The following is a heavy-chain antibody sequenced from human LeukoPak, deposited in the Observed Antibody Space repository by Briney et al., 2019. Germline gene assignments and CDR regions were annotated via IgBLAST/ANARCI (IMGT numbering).Heavy chain of an antibody. CDR3: ARGPMVQPDY. CDR1: GFTFSDYY. V-gene: IGHV3-23*01. Sequence: PGGSLRLSCTASGFTFSDYYMSWIRQAPGKGLEWVSAISGSGGSTYYADSVKRRFTISRDNSKNTLYLQMNNLRADDTAVYYCARGPMVQPDYWGQGTLVTVSS. CDR2: ISGSGGST. D-gene: IGHD1-1*01. J-gene: IGHJ4*02.